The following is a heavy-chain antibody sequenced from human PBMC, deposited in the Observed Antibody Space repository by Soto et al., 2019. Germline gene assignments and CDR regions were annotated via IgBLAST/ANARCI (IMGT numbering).Heavy chain of an antibody. Sequence: PXETLSLTCTVSGGSISSYYWSWIRQPPGKGLEWIGYIYYSGSTNYNPSLKSRVTISVDTSKNQFSLKLSSVTAADTAVYYCARAGYCSGGSCYLSPAGQYKWFDTWGQGTLVTVSS. J-gene: IGHJ5*02. CDR2: IYYSGST. V-gene: IGHV4-59*01. D-gene: IGHD2-15*01. CDR3: ARAGYCSGGSCYLSPAGQYKWFDT. CDR1: GGSISSYY.